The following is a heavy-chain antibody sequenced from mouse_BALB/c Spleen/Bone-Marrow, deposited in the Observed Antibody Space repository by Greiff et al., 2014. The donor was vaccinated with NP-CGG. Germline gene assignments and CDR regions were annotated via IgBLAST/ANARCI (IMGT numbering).Heavy chain of an antibody. Sequence: QVQLKESGAELVRPGASVKLSCKASGYTFTSYWINWVKQRPGQGLEWIGNIYPSDSYTNYNQKFKDQATLTVDKSSSTAYMHLTSPTSEDSAVYYCTRGDYYGSGSFAYWGQGTLVTVSA. J-gene: IGHJ3*01. CDR1: GYTFTSYW. D-gene: IGHD1-1*01. CDR3: TRGDYYGSGSFAY. V-gene: IGHV1-69*02. CDR2: IYPSDSYT.